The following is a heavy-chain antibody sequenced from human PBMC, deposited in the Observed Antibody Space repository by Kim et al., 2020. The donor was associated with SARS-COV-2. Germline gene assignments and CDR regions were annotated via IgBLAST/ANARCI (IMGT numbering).Heavy chain of an antibody. CDR2: IKSKTDGGTT. D-gene: IGHD5-18*01. V-gene: IGHV3-15*01. CDR1: GFTFSNAW. Sequence: GGSLRLSCAASGFTFSNAWMSWVRQAPGKGLEWVGRIKSKTDGGTTDYAAPVKGRFTISRDDSKNTLYLQMNSLKTEDTAVYYCTTTHTAMEGGFDYWGQGTLVTVSS. CDR3: TTTHTAMEGGFDY. J-gene: IGHJ4*02.